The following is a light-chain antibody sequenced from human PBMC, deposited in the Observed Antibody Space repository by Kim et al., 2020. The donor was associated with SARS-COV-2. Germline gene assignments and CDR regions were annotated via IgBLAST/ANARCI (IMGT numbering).Light chain of an antibody. CDR1: QSISSW. J-gene: IGKJ1*01. CDR3: QQYNTYPWT. Sequence: ASVGDRVTITCRASQSISSWLAWYQQKPGKPPNLLIYDASSLASGVPTRFSGTGSGTEFTLTISSLQPDDFATYYCQQYNTYPWTFGQGTKVEIK. V-gene: IGKV1-5*01. CDR2: DAS.